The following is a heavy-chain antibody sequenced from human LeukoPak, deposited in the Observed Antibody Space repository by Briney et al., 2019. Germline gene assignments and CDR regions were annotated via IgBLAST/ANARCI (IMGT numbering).Heavy chain of an antibody. J-gene: IGHJ5*02. Sequence: ASVKVSCKASGYTFTGYYINWVRHAPGHGLEWMGLVHPNSGDTKCAQKFQGRVTLTRDTSITTAYLELSRLRSDDTAVYYCARDEDVGDCTTTSCGWFDPWGQGTLVTVSS. CDR1: GYTFTGYY. V-gene: IGHV1-2*06. D-gene: IGHD2-2*01. CDR3: ARDEDVGDCTTTSCGWFDP. CDR2: VHPNSGDT.